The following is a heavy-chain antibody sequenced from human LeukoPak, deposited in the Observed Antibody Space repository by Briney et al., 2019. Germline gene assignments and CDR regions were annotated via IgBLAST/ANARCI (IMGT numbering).Heavy chain of an antibody. CDR3: ARESGGNTPYYFDY. V-gene: IGHV3-30*04. Sequence: PGGSLRLSCAASGFTFSSYALHWVRQAPGKGLEWVAVISYDDGSNKYYADSVKGRFTISRDNSKSTLYLQMNSLRTEDTAVYYCARESGGNTPYYFDYWGQGTLVTVSS. CDR2: ISYDDGSNK. CDR1: GFTFSSYA. J-gene: IGHJ4*02. D-gene: IGHD2-2*02.